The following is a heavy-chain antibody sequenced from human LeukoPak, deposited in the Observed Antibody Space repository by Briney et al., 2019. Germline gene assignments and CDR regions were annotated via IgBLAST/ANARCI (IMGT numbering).Heavy chain of an antibody. J-gene: IGHJ4*02. CDR2: ISAYSGNT. CDR3: ARDGSNYYDSSGYDY. CDR1: GYTFTSYG. Sequence: GASVKVSCKASGYTFTSYGISWVRQAPGQGLEWMGWISAYSGNTNYAQKLQGRVTMTTDTSTSTAYMELRSLRSDDTAVYYCARDGSNYYDSSGYDYWGQGTLVTVSS. V-gene: IGHV1-18*01. D-gene: IGHD3-22*01.